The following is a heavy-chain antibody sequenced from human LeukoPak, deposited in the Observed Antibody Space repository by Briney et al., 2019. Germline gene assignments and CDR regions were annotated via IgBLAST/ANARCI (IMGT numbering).Heavy chain of an antibody. D-gene: IGHD1-26*01. CDR3: ARGIVGAPWFDY. CDR1: GFTFSSYE. V-gene: IGHV3-48*03. J-gene: IGHJ4*02. CDR2: ISSSGSTM. Sequence: GGPLRLSCAASGFTFSSYEMNWVRQAPGKGLEWVSYISSSGSTMYYADSVKGRFTISRDNAKNSLYLQMNSLRAEDTAVYYCARGIVGAPWFDYWGQGTLVTVSS.